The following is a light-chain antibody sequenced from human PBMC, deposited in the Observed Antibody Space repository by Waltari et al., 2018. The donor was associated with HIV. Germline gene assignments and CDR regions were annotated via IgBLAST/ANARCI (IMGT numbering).Light chain of an antibody. CDR3: ASLSNSVTLVV. J-gene: IGLJ2*01. V-gene: IGLV2-14*01. Sequence: QSALTQPASVSGSPGQSITISCTGTSSDVGGYNYVSWYQQHPGKAPKLMIYEVSNRPSGVSNRFSGSKSGNTASLTISGLQPEDEADFYCASLSNSVTLVVFGGGTHLTVL. CDR1: SSDVGGYNY. CDR2: EVS.